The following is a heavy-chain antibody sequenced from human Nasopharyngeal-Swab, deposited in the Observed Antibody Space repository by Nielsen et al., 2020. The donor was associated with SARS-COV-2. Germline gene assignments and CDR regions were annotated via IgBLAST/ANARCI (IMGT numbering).Heavy chain of an antibody. Sequence: SLKISCKASGYCFTSYWISWVRQTPGKGLEWMGRIDPTDSYTNYSPSFHGHVTISADKSLSTAYLQWSNLKASDTAMYYCARRWYHYYFMDVWGKGTTVTVSS. J-gene: IGHJ6*03. CDR3: ARRWYHYYFMDV. V-gene: IGHV5-10-1*01. CDR2: IDPTDSYT. CDR1: GYCFTSYW. D-gene: IGHD6-13*01.